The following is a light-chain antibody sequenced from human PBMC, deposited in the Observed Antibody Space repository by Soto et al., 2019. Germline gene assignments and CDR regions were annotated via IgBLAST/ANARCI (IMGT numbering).Light chain of an antibody. Sequence: EIVLTQSPATRSLSPGERATVSCRASQSVSNYLGWYQQKAGQAPRLLIFDASNRATGIPARFSGSGSGTDFTLTISSLEPEDFAVYYCQHGGTFGQGTRLEIK. CDR1: QSVSNY. CDR3: QHGGT. CDR2: DAS. V-gene: IGKV3-11*01. J-gene: IGKJ5*01.